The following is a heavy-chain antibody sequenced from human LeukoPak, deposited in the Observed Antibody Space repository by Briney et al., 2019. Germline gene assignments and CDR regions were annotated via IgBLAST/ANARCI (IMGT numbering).Heavy chain of an antibody. D-gene: IGHD2-15*01. Sequence: GGSLRLSCAASGFTFSSYGMHWVRQAPGKGLEWVAVISYDGSNKYYADSVKGRFTISRDNSKSTLYLQMNSLRAEDTAVYYCAKDLGYVCSGGSCYQADYWGQGTLVTVSS. CDR1: GFTFSSYG. CDR2: ISYDGSNK. CDR3: AKDLGYVCSGGSCYQADY. J-gene: IGHJ4*02. V-gene: IGHV3-30*18.